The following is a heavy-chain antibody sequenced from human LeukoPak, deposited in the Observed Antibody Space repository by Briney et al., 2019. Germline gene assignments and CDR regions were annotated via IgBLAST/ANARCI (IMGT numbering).Heavy chain of an antibody. CDR2: ISDSGGST. CDR1: GFTFSSYD. Sequence: PGGSLRLSCAASGFTFSSYDMSWVRQAPGKGLEWVSLISDSGGSTYYADSVRGRLTISRDNSKNTLYLQMNSLRAEDTAVYYCATETNYYDSSGYYSFDYWGQGTLVTVSS. D-gene: IGHD3-22*01. J-gene: IGHJ4*02. CDR3: ATETNYYDSSGYYSFDY. V-gene: IGHV3-23*01.